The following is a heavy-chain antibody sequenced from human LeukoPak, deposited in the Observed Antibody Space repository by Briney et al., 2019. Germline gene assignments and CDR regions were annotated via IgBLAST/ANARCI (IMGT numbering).Heavy chain of an antibody. J-gene: IGHJ4*02. CDR1: GGTFSNYA. D-gene: IGHD2-2*02. CDR3: ARWAGYCSITNCYTAFDF. Sequence: SVKVTCKASGGTFSNYAINWVRQAPGQGLEWMGGITPIFGTANYAQRFQGRVTITADESTSTAYMELSSLRSEDTAVYYCARWAGYCSITNCYTAFDFWGQGTLVTVSS. V-gene: IGHV1-69*01. CDR2: ITPIFGTA.